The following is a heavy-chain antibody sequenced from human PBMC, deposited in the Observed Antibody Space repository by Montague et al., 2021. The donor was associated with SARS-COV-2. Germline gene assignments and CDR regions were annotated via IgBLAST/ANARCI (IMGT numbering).Heavy chain of an antibody. CDR2: ISSSSSYI. V-gene: IGHV3-21*01. CDR3: GVVPLDAFDI. CDR1: GFTFSSYS. J-gene: IGHJ3*02. Sequence: SLRLSCAASGFTFSSYSMNWVRQAPGKGLEWVSSISSSSSYIYYADSVKGRSTISRDNAKNSLYLQMNSLRAEDTAVYYCGVVPLDAFDIWGQGTMVTVSS. D-gene: IGHD2-15*01.